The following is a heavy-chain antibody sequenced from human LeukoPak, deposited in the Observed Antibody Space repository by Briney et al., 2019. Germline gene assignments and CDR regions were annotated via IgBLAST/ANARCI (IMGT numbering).Heavy chain of an antibody. CDR2: ISSSSSYI. Sequence: GGSLRLSCAASGFTFSSYSMNWVRQAPGKGLEWVSSISSSSSYIYYADSVKGRFTISRDNAKNSLYLQMNSLRAEDTAVYYCAREDYAITERWFDAWGQGTLVTVSS. D-gene: IGHD4-17*01. CDR3: AREDYAITERWFDA. CDR1: GFTFSSYS. J-gene: IGHJ5*02. V-gene: IGHV3-21*01.